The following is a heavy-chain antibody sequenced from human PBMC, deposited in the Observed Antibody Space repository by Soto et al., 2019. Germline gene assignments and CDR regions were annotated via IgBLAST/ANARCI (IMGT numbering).Heavy chain of an antibody. D-gene: IGHD6-6*01. CDR2: LYYDGTT. CDR3: ARQRRPVRRYFGLDV. J-gene: IGHJ6*02. V-gene: IGHV4-39*01. CDR1: GGPISTTSYY. Sequence: SETLSLTCTVSGGPISTTSYYWDWIRQTPGKGLEWIGSLYYDGTTYYNPSLKSRVTISVYTSKNQFSLKLNSVTAADAAVYYCARQRRPVRRYFGLDVWGQGTTVTVSS.